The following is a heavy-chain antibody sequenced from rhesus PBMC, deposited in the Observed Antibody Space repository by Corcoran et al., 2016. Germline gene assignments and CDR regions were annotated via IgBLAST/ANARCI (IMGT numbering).Heavy chain of an antibody. J-gene: IGHJ6*01. CDR1: GFTFSSYG. V-gene: IGHV3S5*01. CDR3: AKTLYCSGSGCYGLDS. Sequence: EVQLVETGGGLVQPGGSLKLSWAASGFTFSSYGMSWVRQAPGKGLEWVAAMNSGGGSTYYADSVTGRFSISRDNSKNTLSLEMNSLRTEDTAVYYCAKTLYCSGSGCYGLDSWGQGVVVTVSS. CDR2: MNSGGGST. D-gene: IGHD2-21*01.